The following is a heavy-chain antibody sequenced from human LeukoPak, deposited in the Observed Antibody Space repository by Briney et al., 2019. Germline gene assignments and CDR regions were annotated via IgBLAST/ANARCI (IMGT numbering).Heavy chain of an antibody. D-gene: IGHD4-17*01. CDR1: GYTFTSYG. CDR3: ARDRVDYGDYVAWFDP. Sequence: ASVKVSCKASGYTFTSYGISWVRQAPGQGLEWMGWINPNSGGTNYAQKFQGRVTMTRDTSISTAYMELSRLRSDDTAVYYCARDRVDYGDYVAWFDPWGQGTLVTVSS. V-gene: IGHV1-2*02. CDR2: INPNSGGT. J-gene: IGHJ5*02.